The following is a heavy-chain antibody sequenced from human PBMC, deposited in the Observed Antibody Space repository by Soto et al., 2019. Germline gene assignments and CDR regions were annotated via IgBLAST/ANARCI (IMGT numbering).Heavy chain of an antibody. J-gene: IGHJ4*01. Sequence: SETLSLTCTVSGYSISSCAYWAWIRQPPGKGPEWIASIYHGGTTFYNPSLKSRITISVDTSNNQFSLKLTTVTAADTAVYYCARVHVMVVADSTFDYWGHGTLVTVSS. CDR3: ARVHVMVVADSTFDY. CDR2: IYHGGTT. V-gene: IGHV4-38-2*02. D-gene: IGHD3-22*01. CDR1: GYSISSCAY.